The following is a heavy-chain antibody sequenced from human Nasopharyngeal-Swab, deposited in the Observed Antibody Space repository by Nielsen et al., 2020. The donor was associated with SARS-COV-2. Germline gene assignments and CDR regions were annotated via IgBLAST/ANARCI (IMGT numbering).Heavy chain of an antibody. V-gene: IGHV4-59*13. CDR2: IYYSGST. CDR1: GDSISSYY. J-gene: IGHJ4*02. CDR3: ARGGSYYDILTGYLAFDY. Sequence: SETLSLTCTVSGDSISSYYWSWIRQPPGKGLEWIGYIYYSGSTNYNPSLKSRVTISVDTSKNQFSLKLSSVTAADTAVYYCARGGSYYDILTGYLAFDYWGQGTLVTVSS. D-gene: IGHD3-9*01.